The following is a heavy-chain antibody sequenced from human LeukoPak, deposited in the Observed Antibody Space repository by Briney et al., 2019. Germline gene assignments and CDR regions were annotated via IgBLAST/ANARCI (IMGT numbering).Heavy chain of an antibody. J-gene: IGHJ4*02. CDR1: GFTFSSYA. V-gene: IGHV3-23*01. CDR3: AKDDVGYSYGLEDY. CDR2: ISGSGGST. D-gene: IGHD5-18*01. Sequence: QAGGSLRLSCAASGFTFSSYAMSWVRQAPGKGLEWVSAISGSGGSTYYADSVKGRFTISRDNSKNTLYLQMNSLRGEDTAVYYCAKDDVGYSYGLEDYWGQGTLVTVSS.